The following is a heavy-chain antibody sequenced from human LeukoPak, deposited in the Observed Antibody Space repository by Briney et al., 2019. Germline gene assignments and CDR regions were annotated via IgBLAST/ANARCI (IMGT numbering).Heavy chain of an antibody. J-gene: IGHJ5*02. V-gene: IGHV4-39*01. D-gene: IGHD4-23*01. Sequence: SETLSLTCTVSGGSISSSSYYWGWIRQPPGKGLEWIGSIYYSGSTYYNPSLKSRVTISVDTSKNQFSLKLSSMTAADTAVYYCARHGVGGYNWFDPWGQGTLVTVSS. CDR2: IYYSGST. CDR1: GGSISSSSYY. CDR3: ARHGVGGYNWFDP.